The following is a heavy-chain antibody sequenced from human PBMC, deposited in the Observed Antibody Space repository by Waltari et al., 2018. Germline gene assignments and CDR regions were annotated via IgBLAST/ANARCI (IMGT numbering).Heavy chain of an antibody. CDR2: IIPIFGTA. V-gene: IGHV1-69*01. D-gene: IGHD2-21*02. Sequence: QVQLVQSGAEVKKPGSSVKVSCKASGGTFSSYAISWVRQAPGQGLDWMGGIIPIFGTANYAQKFQGRVTITADESTSTAYMELSSLRSEDTAVYYCARLGGTDCGGDCYSWGTFDYWGQGTLVTVSS. CDR3: ARLGGTDCGGDCYSWGTFDY. J-gene: IGHJ4*02. CDR1: GGTFSSYA.